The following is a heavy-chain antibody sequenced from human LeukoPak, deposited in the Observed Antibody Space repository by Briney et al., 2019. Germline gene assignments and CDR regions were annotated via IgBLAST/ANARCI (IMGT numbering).Heavy chain of an antibody. CDR1: GYSISSGYN. CDR2: IFHSGNP. Sequence: SETLSLTCTVSGYSISSGYNWGWVRLPPGKGLEWIGGIFHSGNPYYNPSLKSRVAISLDTSKNQFSLKLSSVTAADTAVYYCARYGSGSYLVDYWGQGTLVTVSS. V-gene: IGHV4-38-2*02. CDR3: ARYGSGSYLVDY. D-gene: IGHD3-10*01. J-gene: IGHJ4*02.